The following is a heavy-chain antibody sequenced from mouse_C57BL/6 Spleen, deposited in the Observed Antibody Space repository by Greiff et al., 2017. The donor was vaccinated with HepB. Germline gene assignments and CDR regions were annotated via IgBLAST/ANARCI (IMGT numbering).Heavy chain of an antibody. Sequence: EVKLQESGPGLVKPSQSLSLTCSVTGYSITSGYYWNWIRQFPGNKLEWMGYISYDGSNNYNPSLKNRISITRDTSKNQFFLKLNSVTTEDTATYYCARAFSYGNYASYAMDYWGQGTSVTVSS. CDR3: ARAFSYGNYASYAMDY. D-gene: IGHD2-1*01. CDR1: GYSITSGYY. V-gene: IGHV3-6*01. J-gene: IGHJ4*01. CDR2: ISYDGSN.